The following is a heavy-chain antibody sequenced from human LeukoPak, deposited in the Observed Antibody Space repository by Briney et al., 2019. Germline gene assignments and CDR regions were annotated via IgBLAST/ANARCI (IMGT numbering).Heavy chain of an antibody. CDR2: INPNSGGT. D-gene: IGHD5-12*01. J-gene: IGHJ4*02. CDR1: GYTFTGYY. CDR3: PRDFGRGYSGYDSN. V-gene: IGHV1-2*02. Sequence: ASVKVSCKASGYTFTGYYMHWVRQAPGQGLEWMGWINPNSGGTNYAQKFQGRVTMTRDTSISTAYIELSRLRSDDTAVYYCPRDFGRGYSGYDSNWGQGTLVTVSS.